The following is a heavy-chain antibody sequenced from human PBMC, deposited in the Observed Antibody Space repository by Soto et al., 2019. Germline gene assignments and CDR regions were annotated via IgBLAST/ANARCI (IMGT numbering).Heavy chain of an antibody. CDR3: ARDPYSSSKTFDY. J-gene: IGHJ4*02. CDR2: IHSDGSNT. D-gene: IGHD6-13*01. V-gene: IGHV3-74*01. CDR1: GCTFSYYW. Sequence: GGSLRLSCAASGCTFSYYWMHWVSQTPGKGRVWVSRIHSDGSNTNYADSVKGRFTISRDNSKNTLYLQMNSLRAEDTAVYYCARDPYSSSKTFDYWGQGTLVTVSS.